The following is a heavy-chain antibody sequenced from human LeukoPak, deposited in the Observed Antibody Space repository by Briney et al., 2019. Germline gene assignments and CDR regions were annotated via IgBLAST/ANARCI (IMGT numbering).Heavy chain of an antibody. Sequence: SETLSLTCTVSGASIDSYYWSWTRQTPEKGLEWIGCIYYRGNTNYNPSLKTRVIISIDTSRTHFSLRLTSVTAADTAIYFCARGGAPLRQHLDYWGQGTLVTVSS. CDR2: IYYRGNT. V-gene: IGHV4-59*01. J-gene: IGHJ4*02. D-gene: IGHD6-13*01. CDR3: ARGGAPLRQHLDY. CDR1: GASIDSYY.